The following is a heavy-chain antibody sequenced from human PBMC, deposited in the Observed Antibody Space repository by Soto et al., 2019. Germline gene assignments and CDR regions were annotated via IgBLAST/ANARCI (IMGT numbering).Heavy chain of an antibody. J-gene: IGHJ6*03. V-gene: IGHV3-9*01. CDR3: AKDGCSSTSCLSNYYYYMDV. CDR2: ISWNSGSI. CDR1: GFTFDDYA. D-gene: IGHD2-2*01. Sequence: EVQLVESGGGLVQPGRSLRLSCAASGFTFDDYAMHWVRQAPGKGLEWVSGISWNSGSIGHADSVKGRFTISRDNAKNSLYLQMNSLRAEDTALYYCAKDGCSSTSCLSNYYYYMDVWGKGTTVTVSS.